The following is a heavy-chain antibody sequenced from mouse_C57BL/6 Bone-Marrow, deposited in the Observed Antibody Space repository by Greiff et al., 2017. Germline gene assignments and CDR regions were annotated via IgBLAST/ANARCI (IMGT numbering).Heavy chain of an antibody. V-gene: IGHV1-19*01. CDR2: INPYNGGT. CDR1: GYTFTDYY. CDR3: AREDYGTSDY. Sequence: EVQLQQSGPVLVKPGASVKMSCKASGYTFTDYYMNWVKQSHGKSLEWIGVINPYNGGTSYNQKFKGKATLTVDKSSSTAYMELNSLTSEDSAVYYCAREDYGTSDYGGQGTALTVSS. D-gene: IGHD2-1*01. J-gene: IGHJ2*01.